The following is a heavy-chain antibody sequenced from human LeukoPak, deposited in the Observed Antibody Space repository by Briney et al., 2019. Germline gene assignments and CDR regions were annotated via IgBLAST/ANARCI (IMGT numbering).Heavy chain of an antibody. Sequence: SETLSLTCAVYGGSFSGYYWSWIRQPPGKGLEWIGEINHSGSTNYNPSLKSRVTISVDTPKNQFSLKLSSVTAADTAVYYCARRSSGYPMYYFDYWGQGTLVTVSS. V-gene: IGHV4-34*01. D-gene: IGHD6-13*01. CDR3: ARRSSGYPMYYFDY. J-gene: IGHJ4*02. CDR2: INHSGST. CDR1: GGSFSGYY.